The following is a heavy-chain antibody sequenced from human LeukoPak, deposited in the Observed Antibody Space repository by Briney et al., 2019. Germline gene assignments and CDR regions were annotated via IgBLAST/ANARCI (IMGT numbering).Heavy chain of an antibody. CDR1: GFTFSNYA. Sequence: GGSLRLSCAASGFTFSNYAMSWVRQAPGRGQEWVSGISGTGGNTYYADSVKGRFTISRDNSKNTLYLQMNSLRAEDTAVYFCAKDGHTSGWYYFDYWGQGTLVTVSS. D-gene: IGHD6-19*01. J-gene: IGHJ4*02. CDR2: ISGTGGNT. V-gene: IGHV3-23*01. CDR3: AKDGHTSGWYYFDY.